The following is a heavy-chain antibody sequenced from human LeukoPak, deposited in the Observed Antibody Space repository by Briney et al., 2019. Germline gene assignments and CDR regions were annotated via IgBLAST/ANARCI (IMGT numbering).Heavy chain of an antibody. CDR2: IFHSGST. Sequence: MPSETLSLTCSVSGYSISSGFYWGWIRQPPGKGLEWIASIFHSGSTYYNPSVKSRVTISLDTSKNQFSLKLSSVTAADTAVYYCARANYYDSIGYSRGAFDIWGQGTKVTVSS. CDR1: GYSISSGFY. D-gene: IGHD3-22*01. CDR3: ARANYYDSIGYSRGAFDI. V-gene: IGHV4-38-2*02. J-gene: IGHJ3*02.